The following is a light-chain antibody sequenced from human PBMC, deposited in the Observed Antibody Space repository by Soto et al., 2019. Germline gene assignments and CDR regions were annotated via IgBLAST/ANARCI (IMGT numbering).Light chain of an antibody. CDR2: EVS. CDR3: SSYAGSNNYV. Sequence: QSVLTQPPSASGSPGQSVTISCTGTSGDVGGYNYVSWYQQHPGKAPKLMIFEVSERPSGVPDRFSASKSGNTASLTVSGLQAEDEADYYSSSYAGSNNYVFGTGTKLTVL. J-gene: IGLJ1*01. CDR1: SGDVGGYNY. V-gene: IGLV2-8*01.